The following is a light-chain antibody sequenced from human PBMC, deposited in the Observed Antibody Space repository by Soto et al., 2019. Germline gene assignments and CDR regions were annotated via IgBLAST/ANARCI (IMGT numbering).Light chain of an antibody. CDR1: SSNIGSKY. V-gene: IGLV1-47*01. CDR3: ATWDDSLSAWV. Sequence: QPVLTQTPSASGTPGQRVTISCSGSSSNIGSKYVYWYQQLPGTAPKLLIYKSDQRPSGVPDRFSGSKSGTSASLAISGLRSEDEADYHCATWDDSLSAWVFGGGTKLTV. CDR2: KSD. J-gene: IGLJ3*02.